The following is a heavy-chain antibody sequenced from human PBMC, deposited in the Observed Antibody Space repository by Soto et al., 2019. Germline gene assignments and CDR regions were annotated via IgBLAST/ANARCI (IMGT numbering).Heavy chain of an antibody. J-gene: IGHJ4*02. CDR3: ARGPRKQLWFPFAF. CDR2: ISPSSGGT. Sequence: QVQLVQSGAEVKKPGASVRVSCKASGYTFNDYYLHWVRQAPGQGLEWMGWISPSSGGTTYAPKFQDRVTMTTDTSNATAYMDLKRLVSDDTAVYYCARGPRKQLWFPFAFWGQGSLVTVSS. D-gene: IGHD5-18*01. CDR1: GYTFNDYY. V-gene: IGHV1-2*02.